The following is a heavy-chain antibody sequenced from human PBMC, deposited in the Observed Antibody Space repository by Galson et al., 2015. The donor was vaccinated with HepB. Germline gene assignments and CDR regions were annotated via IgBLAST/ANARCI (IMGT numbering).Heavy chain of an antibody. V-gene: IGHV6-1*01. CDR1: GDSVSSNSAG. CDR3: ARGGLEVNAFNI. Sequence: CAISGDSVSSNSAGWNWIRQSPSRGLEWLGRTYYRSNFYNDYAVSVKSRITINADTLKNQFSLQLNSVTPEDTAVYYCARGGLEVNAFNIWGQGTMVTVSS. D-gene: IGHD3-16*01. J-gene: IGHJ3*02. CDR2: TYYRSNFYN.